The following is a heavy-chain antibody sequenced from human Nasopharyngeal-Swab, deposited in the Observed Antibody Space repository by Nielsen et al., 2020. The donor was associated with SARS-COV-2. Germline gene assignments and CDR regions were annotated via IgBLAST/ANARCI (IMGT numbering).Heavy chain of an antibody. J-gene: IGHJ4*02. CDR1: GFTFSSYG. D-gene: IGHD6-19*01. V-gene: IGHV3-30*03. CDR2: ISYDGSNK. CDR3: ARVHTSGWSTFDC. Sequence: GESLKISCAASGFTFSSYGMHWVRQAPGKGLEWVAFISYDGSNKYYADSVKGRFTISRDNSKNTLYLQMNSLRAEDTALYYCARVHTSGWSTFDCWGQGTLVTVSS.